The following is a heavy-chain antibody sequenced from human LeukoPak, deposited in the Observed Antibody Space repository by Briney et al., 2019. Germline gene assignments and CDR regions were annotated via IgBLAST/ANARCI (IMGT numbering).Heavy chain of an antibody. V-gene: IGHV3-11*01. CDR2: ISGSGATI. CDR1: GFTFSDSY. J-gene: IGHJ4*02. Sequence: PGGSLRLSCAASGFTFSDSYLTWLRQAPGKGLEWVAYISGSGATIYYADSVKGRFTISRDNAKNSLYLQMDNLRAEDTAVYYCARDQALIVITSTFNHWGQGTLVTVSS. D-gene: IGHD3-16*01. CDR3: ARDQALIVITSTFNH.